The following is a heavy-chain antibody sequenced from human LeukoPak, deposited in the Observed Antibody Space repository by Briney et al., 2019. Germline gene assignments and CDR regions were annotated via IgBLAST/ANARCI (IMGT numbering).Heavy chain of an antibody. CDR3: ARSIFGVVIDY. CDR1: GFTFGDYP. Sequence: GGSLRLSCTGSGFTFGDYPINWVRQAPGKGLEWVGFIRSKAYGETIDYAASVKGRFTISRDDSKSIAYLQMNSLKTEDTAAYYCARSIFGVVIDYWGQGTLVTVSS. J-gene: IGHJ4*02. D-gene: IGHD3-3*01. V-gene: IGHV3-49*04. CDR2: IRSKAYGETI.